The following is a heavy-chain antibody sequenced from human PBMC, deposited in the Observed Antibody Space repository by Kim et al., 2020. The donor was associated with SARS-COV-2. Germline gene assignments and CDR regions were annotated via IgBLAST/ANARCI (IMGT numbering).Heavy chain of an antibody. V-gene: IGHV3-23*01. CDR2: ISSSGDNT. CDR3: AKNQWELIF. CDR1: GFTFSSYA. J-gene: IGHJ4*02. Sequence: GGSLRLSCAASGFTFSSYAVSWVRQAPGKGLEWVSSISSSGDNTYYADSVKGRFTISRDNSKNTLYLQMNTLRAEDTAVYYCAKNQWELIFWGQGTLVTVSS. D-gene: IGHD1-26*01.